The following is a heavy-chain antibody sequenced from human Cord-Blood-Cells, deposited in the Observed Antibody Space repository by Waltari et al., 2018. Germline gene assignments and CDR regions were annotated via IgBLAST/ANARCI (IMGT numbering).Heavy chain of an antibody. CDR3: ARGELIAAAYYFDY. Sequence: QVQLQQWGAGLLKPSETLSFTCAVSGGSFSGYYWSWIRQPPGKGLEWIGEINHSGSTNYNPSLKSRVTISVDTSKNQFSLKLSSVTAADTAVYYCARGELIAAAYYFDYWGQGTLVTVSS. V-gene: IGHV4-34*01. CDR1: GGSFSGYY. J-gene: IGHJ4*02. CDR2: INHSGST. D-gene: IGHD6-13*01.